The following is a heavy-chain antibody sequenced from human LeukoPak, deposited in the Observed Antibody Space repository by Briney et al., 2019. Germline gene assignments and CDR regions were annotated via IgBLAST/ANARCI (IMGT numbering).Heavy chain of an antibody. J-gene: IGHJ4*02. D-gene: IGHD5-18*01. CDR2: IYYSGSP. Sequence: SETLFLTCTVSGGSISSYYWSWIRQPPGKGLEWIGYIYYSGSPNYNPSLKSRVTISVDTSRNQFSLKLISVTAADTAVYYCARAVSGYSYGFGYWGQGTLVTVSS. CDR3: ARAVSGYSYGFGY. CDR1: GGSISSYY. V-gene: IGHV4-59*01.